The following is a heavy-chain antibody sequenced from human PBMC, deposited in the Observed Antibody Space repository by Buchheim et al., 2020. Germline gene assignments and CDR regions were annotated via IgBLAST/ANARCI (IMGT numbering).Heavy chain of an antibody. Sequence: QVQLQQWGAGLLKPSETLSLTCAVYGGSFSGYYWSWIRQPPGKGLEWIGEINHSGSTNYNPSLKSRVTISVDTSKNQFSLKLTSVTAADTAVYYCARPDTSVTTGRFDAFDFWGPGT. D-gene: IGHD4-17*01. V-gene: IGHV4-34*01. J-gene: IGHJ3*01. CDR2: INHSGST. CDR1: GGSFSGYY. CDR3: ARPDTSVTTGRFDAFDF.